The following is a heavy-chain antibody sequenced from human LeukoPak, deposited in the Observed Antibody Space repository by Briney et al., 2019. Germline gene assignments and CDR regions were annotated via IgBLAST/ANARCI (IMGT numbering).Heavy chain of an antibody. Sequence: SETLSLTCTVSGGSVSSGSYYWSWIRQPPGKGLEWIGYIYYSGSTNYNPSLKSRVTISVDTSKNQFSLKLSSVTAADTAVYYCARVPIPYDFWGGSFSYYFDYWGQGTLVTVSS. CDR2: IYYSGST. D-gene: IGHD3-3*01. CDR3: ARVPIPYDFWGGSFSYYFDY. CDR1: GGSVSSGSYY. J-gene: IGHJ4*02. V-gene: IGHV4-61*01.